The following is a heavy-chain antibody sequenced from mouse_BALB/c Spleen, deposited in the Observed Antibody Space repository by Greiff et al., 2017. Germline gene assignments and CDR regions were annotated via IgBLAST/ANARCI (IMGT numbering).Heavy chain of an antibody. CDR1: GYTFTDYN. CDR2: IYPYNGGT. CDR3: AGGNQYYFDY. Sequence: VHVKQSGPELVKPGASVKISCKASGYTFTDYNMHWVKQSHGKSLEWIGYIYPYNGGTGYNQKFKSKATLTVDNSSSTAYMELRSLTSEDSAVYYCAGGNQYYFDYWGQGTTLTVSS. D-gene: IGHD2-1*01. V-gene: IGHV1S29*02. J-gene: IGHJ2*01.